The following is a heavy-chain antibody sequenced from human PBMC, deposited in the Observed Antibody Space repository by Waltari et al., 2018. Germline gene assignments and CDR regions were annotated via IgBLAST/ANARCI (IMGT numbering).Heavy chain of an antibody. CDR3: VRTDTTGYYPY. V-gene: IGHV4-39*01. Sequence: QLQLQQSGPGLVKPSETLSLTCTVSGGSIYSSNYYWGWIRQPPGKELEWIGSIYYSGTTYYKPSLKSRVTISVDTSKNQFSLKLTSVTAADTAVYYCVRTDTTGYYPYWGQGNPVTVSS. CDR2: IYYSGTT. D-gene: IGHD3-22*01. J-gene: IGHJ4*02. CDR1: GGSIYSSNYY.